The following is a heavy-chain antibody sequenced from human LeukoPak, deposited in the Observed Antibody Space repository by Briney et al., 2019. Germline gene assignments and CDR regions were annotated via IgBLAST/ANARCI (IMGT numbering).Heavy chain of an antibody. V-gene: IGHV3-53*01. CDR3: AREAAGTIDY. D-gene: IGHD6-13*01. J-gene: IGHJ4*02. Sequence: GGSLRLPCAASGFTVRSNYMSWVRQAPGKGLEWVSVIYSDDRTFYADSVRGRFTISGDSSKNTLYLQMNSLRAEDTAVYYCAREAAGTIDYWGQGTLVTVSS. CDR1: GFTVRSNY. CDR2: IYSDDRT.